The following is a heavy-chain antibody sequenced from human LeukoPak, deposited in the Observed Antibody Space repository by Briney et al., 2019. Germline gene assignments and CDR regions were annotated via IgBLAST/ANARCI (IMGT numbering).Heavy chain of an antibody. Sequence: SVKVSCKASVGTFSIYAISWVRQAPGQGLEWMGGIIPIFGTANYAQKFQGRVTITTDESESTAYMELSSLRSEDTAVYYCARDQGSSSWYEVYFDYWGQGTLVTVSS. CDR1: VGTFSIYA. D-gene: IGHD6-13*01. CDR2: IIPIFGTA. V-gene: IGHV1-69*05. CDR3: ARDQGSSSWYEVYFDY. J-gene: IGHJ4*02.